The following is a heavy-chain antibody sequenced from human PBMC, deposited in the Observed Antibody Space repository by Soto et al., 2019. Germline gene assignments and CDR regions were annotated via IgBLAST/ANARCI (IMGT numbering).Heavy chain of an antibody. CDR1: GDSVTSGNYY. J-gene: IGHJ6*02. Sequence: QVHLQESGPGLVKPSQTLSLTCSVSGDSVTSGNYYWSWIRQLPGKGLEWIGYIYYSGSTNYNPSLKSRVTISIDTSQNQFSLKLSSVTAADTAVYYCATYCSSASCFDLQYYGMDVWGQGTTVTVSS. CDR3: ATYCSSASCFDLQYYGMDV. V-gene: IGHV4-31*03. CDR2: IYYSGST. D-gene: IGHD2-2*01.